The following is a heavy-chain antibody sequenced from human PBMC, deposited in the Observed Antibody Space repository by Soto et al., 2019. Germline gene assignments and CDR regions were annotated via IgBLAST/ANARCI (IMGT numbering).Heavy chain of an antibody. V-gene: IGHV5-10-1*01. Sequence: GESLKISCKGSGYSFAGYWITWVRQKPGKGLEWMGRIDPSDSQTYYSPSFRGHVTISVTKSISTVFLQWSSLRASDTAMYYCATQIYDCDTGPNFYYYFDSWGQGTPVTVSS. CDR1: GYSFAGYW. CDR3: ATQIYDCDTGPNFYYYFDS. CDR2: IDPSDSQT. D-gene: IGHD3-22*01. J-gene: IGHJ4*02.